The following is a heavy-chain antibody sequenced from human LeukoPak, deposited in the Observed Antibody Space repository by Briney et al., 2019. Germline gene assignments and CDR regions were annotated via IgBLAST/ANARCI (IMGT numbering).Heavy chain of an antibody. CDR2: IYYSGST. D-gene: IGHD6-13*01. CDR1: GDSISGFY. CDR3: ARDLVAAGYKDVWWFDP. V-gene: IGHV4-59*01. J-gene: IGHJ5*02. Sequence: SETLSLTCTVSGDSISGFYWSWIRQPPGKGLEWIGYIYYSGSTNYNPSLKSRVTISVDTSKNQFSLKLSSVTAADTAVYYCARDLVAAGYKDVWWFDPWGQGTLVTVSS.